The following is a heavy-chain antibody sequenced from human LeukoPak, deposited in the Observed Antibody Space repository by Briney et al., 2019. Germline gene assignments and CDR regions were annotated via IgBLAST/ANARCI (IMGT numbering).Heavy chain of an antibody. Sequence: SQTLSLTCAISGDSVSGNSAAWNWIRQSPSRGLEWLGRTYYRSKWYNDYAVSVKSRITINPDTSKNQFSLQLNSVTPEDTAVYYCARMDYDILTGYPYFDYWGQGTLVTVSS. V-gene: IGHV6-1*01. J-gene: IGHJ4*02. CDR3: ARMDYDILTGYPYFDY. CDR1: GDSVSGNSAA. D-gene: IGHD3-9*01. CDR2: TYYRSKWYN.